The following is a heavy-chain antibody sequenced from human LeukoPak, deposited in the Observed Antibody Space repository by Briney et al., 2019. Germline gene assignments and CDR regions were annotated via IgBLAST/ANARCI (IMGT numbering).Heavy chain of an antibody. CDR2: ISGSGGST. J-gene: IGHJ4*02. V-gene: IGHV3-23*01. CDR1: GFTFSSYA. D-gene: IGHD6-19*01. Sequence: GGSLRLSCAASGFTFSSYAMSWVRQAPGKGLEWVSAISGSGGSTYYADSVKGRFTISRDNSKNTLYLQMDSLRAEDTAVYYCAKAPRRGYSSGWYEISYFDYWGQGTLVTVSS. CDR3: AKAPRRGYSSGWYEISYFDY.